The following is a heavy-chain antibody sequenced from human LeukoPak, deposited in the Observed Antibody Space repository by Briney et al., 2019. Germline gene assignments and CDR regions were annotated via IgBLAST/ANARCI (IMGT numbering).Heavy chain of an antibody. Sequence: ASVKVSCKASGGTFSSSAISWVRPAPGQGLERMGGIIPIFGTANYAQKFQGRVTITADESTSTAYMELSSLRSEDTAVYYCASAPYDYYDMDVWGQGTTVTVSS. CDR2: IIPIFGTA. CDR3: ASAPYDYYDMDV. V-gene: IGHV1-69*13. CDR1: GGTFSSSA. J-gene: IGHJ6*02.